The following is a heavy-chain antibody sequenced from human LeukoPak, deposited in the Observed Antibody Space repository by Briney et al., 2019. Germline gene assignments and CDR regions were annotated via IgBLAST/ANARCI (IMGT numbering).Heavy chain of an antibody. J-gene: IGHJ4*02. CDR1: NYSISRTYH. CDR2: IYHSGTT. D-gene: IGHD3-22*01. Sequence: SETLSLTCSVSNYSISRTYHWGWLRQPPGKGLEWIGTIYHSGTTYYSPSLKSRVTISIHTSKNQFSLRLTSVTAADTAVYYCTRTSITMMGYYFDYGGQGTLVTVSS. CDR3: TRTSITMMGYYFDY. V-gene: IGHV4-38-2*02.